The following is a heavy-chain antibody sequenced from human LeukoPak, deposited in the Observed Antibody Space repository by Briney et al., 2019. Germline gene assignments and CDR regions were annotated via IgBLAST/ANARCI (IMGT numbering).Heavy chain of an antibody. J-gene: IGHJ4*02. D-gene: IGHD6-19*01. CDR1: GFTFSSYS. V-gene: IGHV3-48*01. Sequence: GGSLRLSCAASGFTFSSYSMNRVRQAPGKGLEWVSYISSSSSTIYYADSVKGRFTVSRDNAKNSLYLQMNSLRAEDTAVYYCARDSAEYSSGWSDYFDYWGQGTLVTVSS. CDR3: ARDSAEYSSGWSDYFDY. CDR2: ISSSSSTI.